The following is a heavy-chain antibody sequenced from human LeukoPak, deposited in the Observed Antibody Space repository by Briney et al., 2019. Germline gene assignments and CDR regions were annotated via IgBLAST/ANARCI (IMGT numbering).Heavy chain of an antibody. V-gene: IGHV4-39*07. J-gene: IGHJ5*02. CDR1: GGSISSSSYY. CDR3: ARCGHSYGGNLRFDP. CDR2: IYYSGST. Sequence: PSETLSLTCTVSGGSISSSSYYWGWIRQPPGKGLEWIGSIYYSGSTYYNPSLKSRVTISVDTSKNQFSLKLSSVTAADTAVYYCARCGHSYGGNLRFDPWGQGTLVTVSS. D-gene: IGHD5-18*01.